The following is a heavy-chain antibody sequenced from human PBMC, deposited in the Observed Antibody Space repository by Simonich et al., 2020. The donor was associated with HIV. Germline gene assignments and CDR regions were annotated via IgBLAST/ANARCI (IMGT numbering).Heavy chain of an antibody. J-gene: IGHJ3*02. Sequence: QVQLQQWGAGLLKPSETLSLTCGVYGGYFSGYYWSWIRQPPGKGLEWIGEINHSVKTNYNLSLQRRVTISEDTSKNQFSLKLSSVTAADTAVYYCARRVYYYDSSDYLVPDALDIWGRGTMVIVSS. CDR2: INHSVKT. V-gene: IGHV4-34*01. CDR1: GGYFSGYY. CDR3: ARRVYYYDSSDYLVPDALDI. D-gene: IGHD3-22*01.